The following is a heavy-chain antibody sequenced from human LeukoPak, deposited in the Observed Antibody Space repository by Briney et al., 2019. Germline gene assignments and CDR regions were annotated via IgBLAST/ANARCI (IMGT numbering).Heavy chain of an antibody. Sequence: WASVKVSFKASGYTFTSYDINWVRQATGQGLEWMGWMNPNRGNTGYPQKFQGRVTMTRNTSISTAYMELSSLRSEDTAVYYCARGVGHYGSGDFDYWGQGTLVTVSS. CDR3: ARGVGHYGSGDFDY. CDR2: MNPNRGNT. D-gene: IGHD3-10*01. J-gene: IGHJ4*02. CDR1: GYTFTSYD. V-gene: IGHV1-8*01.